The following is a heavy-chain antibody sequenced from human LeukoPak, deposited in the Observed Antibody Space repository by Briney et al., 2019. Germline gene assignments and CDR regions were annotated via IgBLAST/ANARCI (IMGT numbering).Heavy chain of an antibody. D-gene: IGHD2-15*01. CDR3: TRLMEVASGYCSGGTCFLDY. Sequence: PGGSLKLSCAASGFTFSGSAMHWVRQAPGKGLEWVGRIRSKANSHATANAASVRGRFTISRDDSKNTTYVQMNSLNTEDTAVYYCTRLMEVASGYCSGGTCFLDYWGQGTLVTVSS. CDR1: GFTFSGSA. V-gene: IGHV3-73*01. CDR2: IRSKANSHAT. J-gene: IGHJ4*02.